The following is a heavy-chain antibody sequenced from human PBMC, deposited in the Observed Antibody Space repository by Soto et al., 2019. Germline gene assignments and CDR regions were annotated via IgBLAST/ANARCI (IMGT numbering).Heavy chain of an antibody. J-gene: IGHJ4*02. CDR3: ARDRTVLRFLEWLFDY. Sequence: EVQLVESGGGLVQPGGSLRLSCAASGFTLSSYSMNWVRQAPGKGLEWVSYISSSSSTIYYADSVKGRFTISRDNAKNSLYLQMNSLRDEDTAVYYCARDRTVLRFLEWLFDYWGQGTLVTVSS. D-gene: IGHD3-3*01. CDR2: ISSSSSTI. CDR1: GFTLSSYS. V-gene: IGHV3-48*02.